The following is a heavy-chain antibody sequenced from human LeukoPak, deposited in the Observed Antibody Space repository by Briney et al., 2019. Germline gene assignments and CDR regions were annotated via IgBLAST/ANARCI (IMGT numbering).Heavy chain of an antibody. CDR3: ARSPRITMIVVVIKGRGAFDI. V-gene: IGHV3-11*04. D-gene: IGHD3-22*01. Sequence: GGSLRLSCAASGFTFSDYYMSWIRQAPGKRLEWVSYISSSSSTIYYADSVKGRFTISRDNAKNSLYLQMNSLRAEDTAVYYCARSPRITMIVVVIKGRGAFDIWGQGTMVTVSS. CDR1: GFTFSDYY. CDR2: ISSSSSTI. J-gene: IGHJ3*02.